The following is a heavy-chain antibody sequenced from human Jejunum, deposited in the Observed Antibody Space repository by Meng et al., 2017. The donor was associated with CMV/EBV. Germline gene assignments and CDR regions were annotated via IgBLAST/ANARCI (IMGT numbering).Heavy chain of an antibody. J-gene: IGHJ4*02. V-gene: IGHV3-23*01. Sequence: LTWVPPAPGTGLEWVSVSSASCTYAFYADSVNGLFTISRDNSKTTLYLQMDTLSAEATAIYYCAKARPLCSATGCYCTDVFYLDSWGQGTLVTVSS. D-gene: IGHD2-15*01. CDR3: AKARPLCSATGCYCTDVFYLDS. CDR2: SSASCTYA.